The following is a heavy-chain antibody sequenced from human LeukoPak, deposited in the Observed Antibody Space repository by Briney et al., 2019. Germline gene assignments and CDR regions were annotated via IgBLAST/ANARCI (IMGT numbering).Heavy chain of an antibody. CDR3: ASAGIAVAGTGRYYYYGMDV. J-gene: IGHJ6*02. V-gene: IGHV1-8*01. CDR1: GYTFTRYD. D-gene: IGHD6-19*01. CDR2: MNPNSGNT. Sequence: ASVNVSCKASGYTFTRYDINWVRQATGQGLEWMGWMNPNSGNTGYAQKFQGRVTMTRNTSISTAYMELSSLRSEDTAVYYCASAGIAVAGTGRYYYYGMDVWGQGTTVTVSS.